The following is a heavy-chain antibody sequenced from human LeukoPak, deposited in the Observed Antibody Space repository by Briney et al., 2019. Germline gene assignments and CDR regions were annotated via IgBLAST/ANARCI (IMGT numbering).Heavy chain of an antibody. CDR1: GFTFSSYG. CDR3: AKDRYDFWSGYPEYYFDY. J-gene: IGHJ4*02. D-gene: IGHD3-3*01. Sequence: GGSLRLSCAASGFTFSSYGMHWVRQAPGKGLEWVAFIRYDGSNKYYAVSVKGRFTISRDNSKNTLYLQMNSLRAEDTAVYYCAKDRYDFWSGYPEYYFDYWGQGTLVTVSS. V-gene: IGHV3-30*02. CDR2: IRYDGSNK.